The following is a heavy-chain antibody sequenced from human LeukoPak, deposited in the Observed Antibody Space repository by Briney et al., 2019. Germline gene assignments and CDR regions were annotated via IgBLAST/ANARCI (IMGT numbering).Heavy chain of an antibody. CDR2: INHSGST. V-gene: IGHV4-34*01. CDR3: ARVRRYQLIHAFDI. D-gene: IGHD2-2*01. J-gene: IGHJ3*02. Sequence: SETLSLTCAVYGGSFSGYYWSWIRQPPGKGLEWIGEINHSGSTNYNPSLKSRVTISVDTSKNQFSLQLSSVTAADTAVYYCARVRRYQLIHAFDIWGQRTMVTVSS. CDR1: GGSFSGYY.